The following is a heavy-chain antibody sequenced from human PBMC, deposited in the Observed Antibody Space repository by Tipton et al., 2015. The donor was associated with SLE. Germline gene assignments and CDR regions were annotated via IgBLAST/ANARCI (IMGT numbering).Heavy chain of an antibody. CDR3: AKRRPPLDP. V-gene: IGHV4-34*12. CDR2: VFRGGST. J-gene: IGHJ5*02. Sequence: TLSLTCSVYGDSLSGQYWSWIRQPPGKGLEWIGEVFRGGSTNYNPSLKSRVPMSVDTSKNQVSLKLSSVTAADTAVYYCAKRRPPLDPWGQGTLVTVSS. CDR1: GDSLSGQY.